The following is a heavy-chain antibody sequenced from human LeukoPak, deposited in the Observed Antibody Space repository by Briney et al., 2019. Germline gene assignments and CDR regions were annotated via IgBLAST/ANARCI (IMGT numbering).Heavy chain of an antibody. CDR3: ARASPDDYGDYYFDH. CDR2: IYYSGST. D-gene: IGHD4-17*01. Sequence: SQTLSLTCTVSGGSISSGDYYWSWIRQPPGKGLEWIGYIYYSGSTYYNPSLKSRVTISVDTSKNQFSLKLSSVTAADTAVYYCARASPDDYGDYYFDHWGQGTLVTVSS. CDR1: GGSISSGDYY. J-gene: IGHJ4*02. V-gene: IGHV4-30-4*08.